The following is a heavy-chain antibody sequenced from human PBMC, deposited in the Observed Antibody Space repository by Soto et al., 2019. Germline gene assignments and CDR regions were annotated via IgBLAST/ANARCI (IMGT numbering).Heavy chain of an antibody. CDR1: GFTFSSYG. CDR3: AKPRATNRKTAFDY. V-gene: IGHV3-30*18. J-gene: IGHJ4*02. D-gene: IGHD1-26*01. Sequence: GGSLRLSCAASGFTFSSYGMHWVRQAPGKGLEWVAVISYDGSNKYYADSVKGRFTISRDNSKNTLYLQMNSLRAEDTAVYYCAKPRATNRKTAFDYWGQGTLVTVSS. CDR2: ISYDGSNK.